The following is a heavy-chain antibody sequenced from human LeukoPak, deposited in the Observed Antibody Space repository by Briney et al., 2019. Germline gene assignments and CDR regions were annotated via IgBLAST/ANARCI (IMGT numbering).Heavy chain of an antibody. CDR1: GFTFSSYS. V-gene: IGHV3-23*01. D-gene: IGHD3-22*01. CDR2: ISGSGGST. Sequence: GGSLRLSCAASGFTFSSYSMSWVRQAPGKGLEWVSAISGSGGSTYYADSVKGRFTISRDNSKNTLYLQMNSLRAEDTAVYYCAKDLREYYYDSSGYYEDDAFDIWGQGTMVTVSS. CDR3: AKDLREYYYDSSGYYEDDAFDI. J-gene: IGHJ3*02.